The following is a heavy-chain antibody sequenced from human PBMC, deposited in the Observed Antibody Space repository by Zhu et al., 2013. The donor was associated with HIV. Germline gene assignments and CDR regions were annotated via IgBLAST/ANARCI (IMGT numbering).Heavy chain of an antibody. CDR1: GYTFTGYY. CDR3: ARDVDSGRGVFDY. V-gene: IGHV1-2*02. CDR2: INPKSGGT. Sequence: QVQLVQSGAEVKKPGASVKVSCKTSGYTFTGYYIHWVRRAPGQGLEWMGWINPKSGGTNYAQNFQGRVTMTRDTSISTAHMELSKLRSDDTAVYYCARDVDSGRGVFDYWGQGSLVTVSS. J-gene: IGHJ4*02. D-gene: IGHD6-19*01.